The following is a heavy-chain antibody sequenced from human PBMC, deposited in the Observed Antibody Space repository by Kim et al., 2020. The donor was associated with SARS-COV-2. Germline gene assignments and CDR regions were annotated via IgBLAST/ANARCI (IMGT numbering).Heavy chain of an antibody. Sequence: YYADSVKGRFTISRDNSKNTLYLQMNSLRAEDTSLYYCAKGAFSYGTIDYSGQGTLVTVSS. CDR3: AKGAFSYGTIDY. V-gene: IGHV3-30*02. D-gene: IGHD5-18*01. J-gene: IGHJ4*02.